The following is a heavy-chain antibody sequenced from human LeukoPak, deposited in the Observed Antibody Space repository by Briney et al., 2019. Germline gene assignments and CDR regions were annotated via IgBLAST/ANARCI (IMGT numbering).Heavy chain of an antibody. CDR2: INPKSGGT. V-gene: IGHV1-2*02. Sequence: GASVTVSCTTSGHTFTDYYIHWVRQAPGQGLEWMGWINPKSGGTNYAQNFQGRVIMTRDTSISTAYMELYRLTSDDTAVYYCAREGIAAAFEHWGQGTLVTVSS. J-gene: IGHJ4*02. D-gene: IGHD6-25*01. CDR1: GHTFTDYY. CDR3: AREGIAAAFEH.